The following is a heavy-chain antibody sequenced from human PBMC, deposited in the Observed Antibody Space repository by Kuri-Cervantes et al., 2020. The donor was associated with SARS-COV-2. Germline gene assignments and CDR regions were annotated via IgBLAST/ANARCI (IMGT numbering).Heavy chain of an antibody. D-gene: IGHD3-3*01. CDR3: ARKGLWSGYLN. V-gene: IGHV4-34*01. CDR2: IYYSGST. CDR1: GGSFSGYY. Sequence: SETLSLTCAVYGGSFSGYYWSWIRQPPGKGLEWIGSIYYSGSTYYNPSLKSRVTISVDTSKNQFSLKLSSVTAADTAVYYCARKGLWSGYLNWGQGTPVTVSS. J-gene: IGHJ4*02.